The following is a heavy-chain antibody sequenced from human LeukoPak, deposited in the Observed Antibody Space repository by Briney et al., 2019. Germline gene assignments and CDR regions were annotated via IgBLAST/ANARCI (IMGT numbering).Heavy chain of an antibody. Sequence: GGSLRLSCAASGSTLDDYAMHWVRQAPGKGLEWVSGISWNSVNIGYADSVKGRFTISRDNAKNSLYLQMNSLRAEDMALYYCAKGTMIVVAVGDYFDYWGQGTLVTVSS. D-gene: IGHD3-22*01. J-gene: IGHJ4*02. V-gene: IGHV3-9*03. CDR3: AKGTMIVVAVGDYFDY. CDR1: GSTLDDYA. CDR2: ISWNSVNI.